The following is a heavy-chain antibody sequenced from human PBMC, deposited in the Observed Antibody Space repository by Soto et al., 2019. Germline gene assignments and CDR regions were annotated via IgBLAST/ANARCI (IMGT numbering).Heavy chain of an antibody. CDR2: ISGSGGST. V-gene: IGHV3-23*01. CDR3: AKGGGITIFGVVSSEPYYYGMDV. J-gene: IGHJ6*02. CDR1: GFTFISYA. D-gene: IGHD3-3*01. Sequence: GGSLRLSCAASGFTFISYAMSWGRQAPGKGLEWVSAISGSGGSTYYADSVKGRFTISRDNSKNTLYLQMNSLRAEDTAVYYCAKGGGITIFGVVSSEPYYYGMDVWGQGTTVTVSS.